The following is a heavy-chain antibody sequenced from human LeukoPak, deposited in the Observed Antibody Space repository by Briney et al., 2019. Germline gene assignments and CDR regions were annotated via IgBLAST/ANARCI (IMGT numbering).Heavy chain of an antibody. CDR1: GFTFSSYA. D-gene: IGHD4-17*01. CDR2: ISYDGSNK. Sequence: GGSLRLSCAASGFTFSSYAMHWVRQAPGKGLEWVAVISYDGSNKYYADSVKGRFTISRDNSKNTLYLQMNSLRAEDTAVYYCAREDYGDYEGSFDYWGQGTLVTVSS. J-gene: IGHJ4*02. V-gene: IGHV3-30*04. CDR3: AREDYGDYEGSFDY.